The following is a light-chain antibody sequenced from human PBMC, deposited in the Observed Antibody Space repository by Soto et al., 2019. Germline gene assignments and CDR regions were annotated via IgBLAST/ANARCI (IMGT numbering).Light chain of an antibody. CDR3: QQYGSSPVT. CDR1: QSLSNNY. V-gene: IGKV3-20*01. CDR2: GAS. J-gene: IGKJ4*01. Sequence: EIVLTQSPGTLSLPPGERATLSCRASQSLSNNYLAWYQQIPGQAPRLLIYGASVRATGIPDRFSGSGSGTHFTLTISRLEPEDFAVYFCQQYGSSPVTFGGGTKVEIK.